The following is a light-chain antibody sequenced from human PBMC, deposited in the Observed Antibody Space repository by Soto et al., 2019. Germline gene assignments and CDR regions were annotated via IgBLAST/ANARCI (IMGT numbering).Light chain of an antibody. CDR2: GAS. J-gene: IGKJ1*01. V-gene: IGKV1-27*01. CDR3: QKYDSAPWT. Sequence: EIQMTQSPSSLSASVGDRVTITCRASQGISNYLAWYQQKPGKVPKLLIYGASTLQSGVPSRLSGSGSGTDFTLIINSLQPEDVATYYCQKYDSAPWTFCQGTKVEI. CDR1: QGISNY.